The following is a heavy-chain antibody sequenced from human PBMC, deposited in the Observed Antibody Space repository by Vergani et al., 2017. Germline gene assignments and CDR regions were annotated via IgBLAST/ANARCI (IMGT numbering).Heavy chain of an antibody. Sequence: VQLVESGGGLVQPGRSLRLSCAASGFTFSSYGMHWVRQAPGKGLEWVAVISDDGSKTYYADFVKGRFTISRDNSKNTLYLQMNSLRAEDTAVYYCAKKFGGWHYFDYWGQGTLVTVSS. J-gene: IGHJ4*02. V-gene: IGHV3-30*18. CDR3: AKKFGGWHYFDY. CDR1: GFTFSSYG. D-gene: IGHD6-19*01. CDR2: ISDDGSKT.